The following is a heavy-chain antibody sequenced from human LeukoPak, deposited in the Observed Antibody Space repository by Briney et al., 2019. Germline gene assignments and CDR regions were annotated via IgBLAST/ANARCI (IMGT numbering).Heavy chain of an antibody. CDR2: ISAYNGNT. J-gene: IGHJ5*02. Sequence: GASVKVSCKASGYTFTSYGISWVRQAPGQGLEWMGWISAYNGNTNYAQKLQGRVTMTTDTSTSTAYMELRSLRSDDTAVYYCARDKDPIVVVINNWFDPWGQGTLVTVSS. V-gene: IGHV1-18*01. CDR1: GYTFTSYG. D-gene: IGHD3-22*01. CDR3: ARDKDPIVVVINNWFDP.